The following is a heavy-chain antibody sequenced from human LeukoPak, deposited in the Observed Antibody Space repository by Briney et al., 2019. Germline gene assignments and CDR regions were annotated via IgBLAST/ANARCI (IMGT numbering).Heavy chain of an antibody. Sequence: PSETLSLTCTVSGGSISSYYWSWIRQPPGKGREWIGYIYYSGSTNYNPSLKSRVTISVDTSKNQFSLQLSSVTAADTAVYYCAREIVIPSGWSDPWGQGTLVTVSS. V-gene: IGHV4-59*01. CDR2: IYYSGST. CDR3: AREIVIPSGWSDP. J-gene: IGHJ5*02. D-gene: IGHD3-16*02. CDR1: GGSISSYY.